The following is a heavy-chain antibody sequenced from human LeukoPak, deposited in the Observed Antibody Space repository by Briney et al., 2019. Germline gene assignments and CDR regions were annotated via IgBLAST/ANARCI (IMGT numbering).Heavy chain of an antibody. CDR3: AKGGNGYQLPQSDDY. J-gene: IGHJ4*02. Sequence: GGSLRLSCAASGFTVSSNYMSWVRQAPGKGLEWVSAISGSGGSTYYADSVKGRFTISRDNSKNTLYLQMNSLRAEDTAVYYCAKGGNGYQLPQSDDYWGQGTLVTVSS. CDR1: GFTVSSNY. D-gene: IGHD2-2*01. V-gene: IGHV3-23*01. CDR2: ISGSGGST.